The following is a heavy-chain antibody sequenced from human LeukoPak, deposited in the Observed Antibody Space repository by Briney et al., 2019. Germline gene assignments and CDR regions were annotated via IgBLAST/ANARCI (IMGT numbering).Heavy chain of an antibody. CDR3: VRASVESGGAFDI. CDR2: VSFGGGT. Sequence: SETLSLTCTVSGGSISTDYWSWIRQPPGKGLDWIGYVSFGGGTNYNPSLKSRVITSADTSKNQFSLNLTSVTAADTAVYYCVRASVESGGAFDIWGQGTMVTVSS. CDR1: GGSISTDY. D-gene: IGHD2-15*01. J-gene: IGHJ3*02. V-gene: IGHV4-59*01.